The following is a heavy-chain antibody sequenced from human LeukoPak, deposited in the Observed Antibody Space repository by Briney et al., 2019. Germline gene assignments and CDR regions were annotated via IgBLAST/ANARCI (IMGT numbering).Heavy chain of an antibody. V-gene: IGHV3-23*01. CDR3: ARDRAIEEVPDFDY. Sequence: GGSLRLSCAASGFTFSSYAMSWVRQAPGKGQGWVSAISGSGGSTYYADSVKGRFTISRDNSKNTLYLQMNSLRAEDTAVYYCARDRAIEEVPDFDYWGQGTLVTVSS. CDR2: ISGSGGST. CDR1: GFTFSSYA. J-gene: IGHJ4*02.